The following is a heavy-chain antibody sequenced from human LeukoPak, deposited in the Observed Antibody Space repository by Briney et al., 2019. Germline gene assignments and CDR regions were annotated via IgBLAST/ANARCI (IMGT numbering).Heavy chain of an antibody. Sequence: GGSLRLSCAASGFTFTSYSMNWVRQAPGKGLEWVSTISGGGGSTYYAVSVKGRFTISRDNSKNTLYLQMNSLRAEDTAVYYCAGYSSGSFDYWGQGTLVTVSS. CDR2: ISGGGGST. CDR3: AGYSSGSFDY. D-gene: IGHD6-19*01. V-gene: IGHV3-23*01. CDR1: GFTFTSYS. J-gene: IGHJ4*02.